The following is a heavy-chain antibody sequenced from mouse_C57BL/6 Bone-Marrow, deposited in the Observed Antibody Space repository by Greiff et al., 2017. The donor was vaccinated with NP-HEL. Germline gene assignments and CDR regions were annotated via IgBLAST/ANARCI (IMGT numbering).Heavy chain of an antibody. CDR1: GYTFTSYG. J-gene: IGHJ3*01. V-gene: IGHV1-58*01. Sequence: EVKLMESGAELVRPGSSVKMSCKTSGYTFTSYGINWVKQRPGQGLEWIGYVYIGNGYTAYNEKFKGKATLTSDTSSSTAYMQLSSLTSEDSAIYFCASHYDGFAYWGQGTLVTVSA. CDR2: VYIGNGYT. CDR3: ASHYDGFAY. D-gene: IGHD2-4*01.